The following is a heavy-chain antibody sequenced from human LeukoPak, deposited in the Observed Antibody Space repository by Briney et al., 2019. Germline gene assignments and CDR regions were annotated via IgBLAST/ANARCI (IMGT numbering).Heavy chain of an antibody. CDR1: GFTFSSYS. CDR3: AKGAGGYLDY. V-gene: IGHV3-21*04. J-gene: IGHJ4*02. CDR2: ISSSSSYI. D-gene: IGHD4-23*01. Sequence: PGGSLRLSCAASGFTFSSYSMNWVRQAPGKGLEWVSSISSSSSYIYYADSVKGRFTISRDNAKNSLYLQMNSLRAEDTAVYYCAKGAGGYLDYWGQGSLVTVSP.